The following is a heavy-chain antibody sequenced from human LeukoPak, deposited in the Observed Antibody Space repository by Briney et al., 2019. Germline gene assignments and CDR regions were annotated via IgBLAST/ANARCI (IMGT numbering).Heavy chain of an antibody. CDR1: GLPFNTYG. D-gene: IGHD1-26*01. J-gene: IGHJ4*02. CDR3: ATSSGGSNHDYFDY. Sequence: GGSLRLSCAVSGLPFNTYGMHWVRQAPGKGLEWVAVIWYDGSKKYYADSVKGRFTISRDNSKNILYLQMSSLSAEDTAVYYCATSSGGSNHDYFDYWGQGTLVTVSS. V-gene: IGHV3-33*01. CDR2: IWYDGSKK.